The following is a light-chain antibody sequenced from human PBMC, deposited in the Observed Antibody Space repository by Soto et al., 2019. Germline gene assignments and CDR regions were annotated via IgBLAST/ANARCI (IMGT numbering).Light chain of an antibody. CDR3: QQYNSYSLWT. CDR2: KAS. V-gene: IGKV1-5*03. J-gene: IGKJ1*01. Sequence: DIQMTQSPSTLSASVGDRVTITCRASQSSSSWLAWYQQKPGKAAKLLIYKASSLESGVPSRFSGSGSETEFTLTISSLQPDDFATYYCQQYNSYSLWTFGQGTKVEIK. CDR1: QSSSSW.